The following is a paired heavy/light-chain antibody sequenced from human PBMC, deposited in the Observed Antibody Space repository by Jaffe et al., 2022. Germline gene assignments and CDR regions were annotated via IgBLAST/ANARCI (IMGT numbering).Light chain of an antibody. CDR2: EVS. J-gene: IGLJ2*01. Sequence: QSALTQPASVSGSPGQSITISCTGTSSDVGSYNLVSWYQQHPGKAPKLMIYEVSKRPSGVSNRFSGSKSGNTASLTISGLQAEDEADYYCCSYAGSSTFVVVFGGGTKLTVL. CDR3: CSYAGSSTFVVV. CDR1: SSDVGSYNL. V-gene: IGLV2-23*02.
Heavy chain of an antibody. CDR3: ARGRHSDVLLWFRELLSQPYYFDY. J-gene: IGHJ4*02. V-gene: IGHV6-1*01. Sequence: QVQLQQSGPGLVKPSQTLSLTCAISGDSVSSNSAAWNWIRQSPSRGLEWLGRTYYRSKWYNDYAVSVKSRITINPDTSKNQFSLQLNSVTPEDTAVYYCARGRHSDVLLWFRELLSQPYYFDYWGQGTLVTVSS. CDR1: GDSVSSNSAA. CDR2: TYYRSKWYN. D-gene: IGHD3-10*01.